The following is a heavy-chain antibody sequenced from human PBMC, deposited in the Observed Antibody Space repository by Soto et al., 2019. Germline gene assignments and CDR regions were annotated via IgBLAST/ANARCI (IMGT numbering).Heavy chain of an antibody. Sequence: GGSLRLSCAASGFTFSNAWMNWVRQAPGKGLEWVGRIKSKTDGGTTDYAAPVKGRFTISRDDSKNTLYLQMNSLRTEDAAVYYCTTESFQVVVVASSPLYYYYGMDVWGQGTTVTVSS. D-gene: IGHD2-15*01. J-gene: IGHJ6*02. CDR3: TTESFQVVVVASSPLYYYYGMDV. CDR1: GFTFSNAW. CDR2: IKSKTDGGTT. V-gene: IGHV3-15*07.